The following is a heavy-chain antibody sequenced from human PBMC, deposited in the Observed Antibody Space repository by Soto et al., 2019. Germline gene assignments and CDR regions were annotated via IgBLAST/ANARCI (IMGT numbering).Heavy chain of an antibody. D-gene: IGHD2-15*01. CDR3: ARAGAKGGDDAFDI. Sequence: QVQLQESGPGLVKPSETLSLTCTVSGGSISSYYWSWIRQPPGKGLEWIGYIYYSGSTNYNPSLTSRVTXXVXTXXNQFSLKLSSVTAADTAVYYCARAGAKGGDDAFDIWGQGTMVTVSS. CDR2: IYYSGST. CDR1: GGSISSYY. J-gene: IGHJ3*02. V-gene: IGHV4-59*01.